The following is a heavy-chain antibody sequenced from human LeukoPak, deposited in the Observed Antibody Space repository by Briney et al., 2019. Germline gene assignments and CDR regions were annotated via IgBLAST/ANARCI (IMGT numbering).Heavy chain of an antibody. CDR1: GFTFSSYE. Sequence: GGSLRLSCAASGFTFSSYEMNWVRQAPGKGLEWVSYISSSGSTIYYANSVKGRFTISRDNAKNSLYLQMNSLRAEDTAVYYCARGIAVARRDYYYGMDVWGQGTTVTVSS. D-gene: IGHD6-19*01. J-gene: IGHJ6*02. V-gene: IGHV3-48*03. CDR3: ARGIAVARRDYYYGMDV. CDR2: ISSSGSTI.